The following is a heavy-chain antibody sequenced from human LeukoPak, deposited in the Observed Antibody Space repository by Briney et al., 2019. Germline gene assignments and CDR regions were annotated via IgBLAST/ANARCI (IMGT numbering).Heavy chain of an antibody. CDR2: INTYNGNT. CDR1: GYTFISYG. Sequence: GASVKVSCKASGYTFISYGMSWVRQAPGQGLEWMGWINTYNGNTNYAQKLQGRVTMTTDTSTSTAYMELRSLRSDDTAAYYCASHGGDSSGYYFTYWGQGTLVTVSS. V-gene: IGHV1-18*01. CDR3: ASHGGDSSGYYFTY. J-gene: IGHJ4*02. D-gene: IGHD3-22*01.